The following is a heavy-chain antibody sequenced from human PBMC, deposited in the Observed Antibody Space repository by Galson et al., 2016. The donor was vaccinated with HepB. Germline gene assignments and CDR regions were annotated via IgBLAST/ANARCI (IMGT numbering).Heavy chain of an antibody. CDR2: ISAYKGDT. CDR1: GYTFTGYH. Sequence: SVKVSCKASGYTFTGYHIHWVRQAPGQGLEWLGWISAYKGDTNYAQSLQGRVTVTTDTSTSTAYMELSSLRSEDTAVYFCARGGYYDSSGSLRYWGQGTLVTVSS. D-gene: IGHD3-22*01. J-gene: IGHJ4*02. CDR3: ARGGYYDSSGSLRY. V-gene: IGHV1-18*01.